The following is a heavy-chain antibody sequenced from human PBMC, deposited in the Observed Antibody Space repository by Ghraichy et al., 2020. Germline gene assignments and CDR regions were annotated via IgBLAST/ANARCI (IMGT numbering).Heavy chain of an antibody. Sequence: SVKVSCKASGGTFSSYAISWVRQAPGQGLEWMGGIIPIFGTANYAQKFQGRVTITADESTSTAYMELSSLRSEDTAVYYCASSPRYCSSTSCLDYWGQGTLVTVSS. CDR1: GGTFSSYA. J-gene: IGHJ4*02. V-gene: IGHV1-69*13. CDR2: IIPIFGTA. D-gene: IGHD2-2*01. CDR3: ASSPRYCSSTSCLDY.